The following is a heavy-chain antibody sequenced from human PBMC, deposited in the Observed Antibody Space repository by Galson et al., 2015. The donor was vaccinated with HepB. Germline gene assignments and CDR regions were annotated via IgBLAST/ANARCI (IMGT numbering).Heavy chain of an antibody. V-gene: IGHV3-21*01. D-gene: IGHD2-2*01. Sequence: SLRLSCAASGFTFSSYSMNWVRQAPGRGLEWVSFISSSVDYTYYADSVRGRFTISRDNAKNSLYLQMNSLRAEDTGVYYCAREGIYCSSSSCYCDYWGQGTLVTVSS. CDR1: GFTFSSYS. CDR2: ISSSVDYT. CDR3: AREGIYCSSSSCYCDY. J-gene: IGHJ4*02.